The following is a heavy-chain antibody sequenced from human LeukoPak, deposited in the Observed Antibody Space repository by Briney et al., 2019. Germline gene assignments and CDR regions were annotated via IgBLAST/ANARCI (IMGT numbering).Heavy chain of an antibody. Sequence: PGGSLRLSCAASGFTFSDSWMSWVRQAPGKGREWVANVNPDGSAKDYVDSVEGRFTISRDNAGNSLFLQMSSLRAEDTAVYYCATYTHWVAGDVWGQGTTVTVSS. D-gene: IGHD3-16*01. CDR1: GFTFSDSW. J-gene: IGHJ6*02. CDR2: VNPDGSAK. V-gene: IGHV3-7*01. CDR3: ATYTHWVAGDV.